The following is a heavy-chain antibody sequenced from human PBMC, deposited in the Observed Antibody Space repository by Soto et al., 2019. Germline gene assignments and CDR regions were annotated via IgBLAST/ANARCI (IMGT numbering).Heavy chain of an antibody. CDR2: IYYSGST. CDR1: GGSISSSSYY. J-gene: IGHJ5*02. V-gene: IGHV4-39*01. Sequence: PSETLSLTCTVSGGSISSSSYYWGWIRQPPGKGLEWIGSIYYSGSTYYNPSLKSRVTISVDTSKNQFSLKLSSVTAADTAVYYCARHLLAVAGWFDPWGQGTLVTVSS. CDR3: ARHLLAVAGWFDP. D-gene: IGHD6-19*01.